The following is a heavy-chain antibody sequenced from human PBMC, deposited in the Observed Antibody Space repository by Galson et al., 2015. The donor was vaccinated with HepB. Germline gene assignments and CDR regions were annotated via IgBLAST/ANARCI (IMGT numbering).Heavy chain of an antibody. V-gene: IGHV1-46*01. D-gene: IGHD4-11*01. Sequence: SVKVSCKASGYTFTTNYMHWVRQAPGQGLEWMGLINCNTGNTAYPQNFQGRVTMTRDTSTSTVYMDLTSLKSDDTAVYYCARGPQFRDYWGQGTVVTVSS. CDR2: INCNTGNT. J-gene: IGHJ4*02. CDR1: GYTFTTNY. CDR3: ARGPQFRDY.